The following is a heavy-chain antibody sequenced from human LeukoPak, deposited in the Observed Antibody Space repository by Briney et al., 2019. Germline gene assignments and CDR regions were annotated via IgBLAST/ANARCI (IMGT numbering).Heavy chain of an antibody. V-gene: IGHV4-39*07. CDR1: GGSISSSSYY. D-gene: IGHD2-15*01. J-gene: IGHJ4*02. CDR3: ASGYPDRVVVVAATPGPFDY. Sequence: SETLSLTCTVSGGSISSSSYYWGWIRQPPGKGLEWIESIYYSGSTYYNPSLKSRVTISVDTSKNQFSLKLSSVTAADTAVYYCASGYPDRVVVVAATPGPFDYWGQGTLVTVSS. CDR2: IYYSGST.